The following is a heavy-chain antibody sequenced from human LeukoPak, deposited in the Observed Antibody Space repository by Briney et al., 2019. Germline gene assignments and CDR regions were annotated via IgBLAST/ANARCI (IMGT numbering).Heavy chain of an antibody. CDR3: ARYYYDSSGYYHYFQH. J-gene: IGHJ1*01. D-gene: IGHD3-22*01. CDR1: GYTFTSYD. CDR2: MNPNSGNT. Sequence: ASVKVSCXASGYTFTSYDINWVRQATGQGLEWMGWMNPNSGNTGYAQKFQGRVTMTRNTSISTAYMELSSLRSEDTAVYYCARYYYDSSGYYHYFQHWGQGTLVTVSS. V-gene: IGHV1-8*01.